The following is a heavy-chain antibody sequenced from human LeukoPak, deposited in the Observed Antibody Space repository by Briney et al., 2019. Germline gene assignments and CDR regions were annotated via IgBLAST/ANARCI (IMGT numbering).Heavy chain of an antibody. V-gene: IGHV3-33*08. CDR2: IWYDGSNK. D-gene: IGHD4-17*01. CDR3: ARDTYDDYVPLDY. CDR1: GFRFSAYG. Sequence: GGSLRLSCAASGFRFSAYGMYWVRQAPGKGLEWVAVIWYDGSNKYYADSVKGRFTISRDNSKNTLYLQMNSLRAEDTAVYYCARDTYDDYVPLDYWGQGTLVTVSS. J-gene: IGHJ4*02.